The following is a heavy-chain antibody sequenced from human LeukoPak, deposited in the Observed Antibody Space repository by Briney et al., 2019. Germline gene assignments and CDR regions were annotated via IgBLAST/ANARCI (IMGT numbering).Heavy chain of an antibody. CDR1: GDSINSGGYY. V-gene: IGHV4-31*03. CDR3: ARWRGYSYYFDY. Sequence: PSETLSLTCTVSGDSINSGGYYWSWIRQHPGKGLEWIGHIYYSGSTYYSPSLRSRVSLSLDTSKNQVSLKLSSVTAADTAVYYCARWRGYSYYFDYWGQGTLVTVSS. D-gene: IGHD5-18*01. J-gene: IGHJ4*02. CDR2: IYYSGST.